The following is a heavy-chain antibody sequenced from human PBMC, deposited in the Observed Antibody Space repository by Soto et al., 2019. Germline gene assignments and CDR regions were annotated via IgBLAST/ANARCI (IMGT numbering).Heavy chain of an antibody. J-gene: IGHJ5*02. D-gene: IGHD2-8*02. CDR1: GASIGSGGW. Sequence: QVHLQESGPGLVKPSETLSLTCAVSGASIGSGGWWSWVRQPPGKGLEWIAEIFHDGNTNYSPSRKSRVTISVDKSQNQFSLNVYSVTAADKAVYYCARHEGWTGPDQWGQGTLVTVSS. CDR3: ARHEGWTGPDQ. V-gene: IGHV4-4*02. CDR2: IFHDGNT.